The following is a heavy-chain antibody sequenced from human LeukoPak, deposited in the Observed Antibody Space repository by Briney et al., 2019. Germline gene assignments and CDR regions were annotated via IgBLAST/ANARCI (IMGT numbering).Heavy chain of an antibody. CDR2: MNPNSGNK. V-gene: IGHV1-8*03. CDR3: ARVLVVRGGDAFDI. J-gene: IGHJ3*02. CDR1: GYTFTSYD. D-gene: IGHD3-10*01. Sequence: ASVKVSCKASGYTFTSYDINWVRQAAGQGLEWMGWMNPNSGNKGYAQKFQGRVTITRNPAISTAYMELSGLRSEDTAVYYCARVLVVRGGDAFDIWGQGTLVTVSS.